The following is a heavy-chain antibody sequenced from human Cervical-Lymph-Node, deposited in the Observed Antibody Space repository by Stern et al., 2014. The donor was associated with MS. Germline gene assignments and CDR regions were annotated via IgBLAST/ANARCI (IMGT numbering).Heavy chain of an antibody. J-gene: IGHJ6*02. CDR2: IYHSGDT. CDR1: GGSITNGGDS. D-gene: IGHD6-19*01. Sequence: VQLVESGSGLVKPSQTLSLTCSVSGGSITNGGDSWNWIRQAPGRGLEWLGYIYHSGDTFYNPSLKSRVTISVDTSKSQFSLKVTSVTAADAAVYYCARGRGSGWYFNNYALDVWGQGTTVTVSS. CDR3: ARGRGSGWYFNNYALDV. V-gene: IGHV4-30-2*01.